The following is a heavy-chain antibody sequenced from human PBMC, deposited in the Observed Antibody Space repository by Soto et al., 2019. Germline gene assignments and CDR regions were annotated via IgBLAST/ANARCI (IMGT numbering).Heavy chain of an antibody. Sequence: GGPLRLSCAASGFTFSSYGMHWVRQAPGKGLEWVAVISYDGSNKYYADSVKGRFTISRDNSKNTLYLQMNSLRAEDTAVYYCAKGEHQLLEYYYYGMDVWGQGTTVTVSS. J-gene: IGHJ6*02. D-gene: IGHD2-2*01. CDR3: AKGEHQLLEYYYYGMDV. CDR2: ISYDGSNK. CDR1: GFTFSSYG. V-gene: IGHV3-30*18.